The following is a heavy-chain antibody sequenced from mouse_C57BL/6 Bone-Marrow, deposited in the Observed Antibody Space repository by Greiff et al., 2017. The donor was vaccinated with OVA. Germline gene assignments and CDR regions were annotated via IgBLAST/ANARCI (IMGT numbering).Heavy chain of an antibody. Sequence: EVKVVESGGGLVKPGGSLKLSCAASGFTFSDYGMHWVRQAPEKGLEWVAYISSGSSTIYYADTVKGRFTISRDNAKNTLFLQMTSLRSEDTAMYYCASGLITTVVGRYFDVWGTGTTVTVSS. CDR1: GFTFSDYG. V-gene: IGHV5-17*01. CDR3: ASGLITTVVGRYFDV. D-gene: IGHD1-1*01. J-gene: IGHJ1*03. CDR2: ISSGSSTI.